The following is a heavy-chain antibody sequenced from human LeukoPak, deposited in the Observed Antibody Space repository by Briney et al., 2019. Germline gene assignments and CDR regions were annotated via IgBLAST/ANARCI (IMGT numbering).Heavy chain of an antibody. CDR2: ISSSGSTI. V-gene: IGHV3-48*03. D-gene: IGHD3-3*01. J-gene: IGHJ3*01. Sequence: GGSLRLSCAASGFTFSSYEMNWVRQAPGKGLEWVSYISSSGSTIYYADSVKGRFTISRDNAKNSLYLQMNSLRADDSAVYFCASLVGGYYPPVEAFDVWGQGTMVTVSS. CDR1: GFTFSSYE. CDR3: ASLVGGYYPPVEAFDV.